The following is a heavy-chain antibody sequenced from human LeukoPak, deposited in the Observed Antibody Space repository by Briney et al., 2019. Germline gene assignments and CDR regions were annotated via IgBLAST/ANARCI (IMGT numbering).Heavy chain of an antibody. Sequence: GGSLRLSCAASGFTFSSYEMNWVRQAPGKGLEWVSYISSSSSTIYYADSVKGRFTISRDNAKNSLYLQMNSLRAEDTAVYYCARDYHYDFWSGAYYYYMDVWGKGTTVTVSS. CDR1: GFTFSSYE. J-gene: IGHJ6*03. V-gene: IGHV3-48*01. CDR2: ISSSSSTI. D-gene: IGHD3-3*01. CDR3: ARDYHYDFWSGAYYYYMDV.